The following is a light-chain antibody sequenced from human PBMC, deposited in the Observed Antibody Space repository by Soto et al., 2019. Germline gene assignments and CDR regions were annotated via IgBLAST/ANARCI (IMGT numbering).Light chain of an antibody. J-gene: IGLJ1*01. Sequence: QSALTQPASVSGSPGQSITISCTGTRSDVGSYNLVSWYQQHPGKAPKLMIYEGNKRPSGVSNRFSGSKSANTASLTISGLQTEDEADYYCCSYAGTNTFVFGTGTKLTFL. CDR2: EGN. V-gene: IGLV2-23*01. CDR3: CSYAGTNTFV. CDR1: RSDVGSYNL.